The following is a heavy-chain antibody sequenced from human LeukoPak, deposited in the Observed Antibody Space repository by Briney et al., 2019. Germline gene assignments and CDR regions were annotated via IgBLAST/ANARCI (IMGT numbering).Heavy chain of an antibody. V-gene: IGHV4-59*11. CDR3: ARLSFVSDTGTTLHFHS. J-gene: IGHJ4*02. D-gene: IGHD4-17*01. CDR2: MDYRGSA. Sequence: SETLSLTCTVSGGSISTHYWSWVRQPPGKTLEWIGHMDYRGSADYNPSLTSRVTILVDTSKNQFSLNLNSVTTADTAVYYCARLSFVSDTGTTLHFHSWGQGILVSVSS. CDR1: GGSISTHY.